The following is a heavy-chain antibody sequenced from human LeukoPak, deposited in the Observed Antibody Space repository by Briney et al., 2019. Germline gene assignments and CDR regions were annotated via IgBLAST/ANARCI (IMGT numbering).Heavy chain of an antibody. CDR3: ARDLGYCSGGSCYSGYFQH. CDR1: GGSISSYY. D-gene: IGHD2-15*01. Sequence: PSETLSLTCTVSGGSISSYYWSWIRQPPGKGLEWIGYIYYNGNTNYNPSFKSRVTMPVDTSKNQFSLKLSSVTAADTAVYYCARDLGYCSGGSCYSGYFQHWGQGTLVTVSS. V-gene: IGHV4-59*01. CDR2: IYYNGNT. J-gene: IGHJ1*01.